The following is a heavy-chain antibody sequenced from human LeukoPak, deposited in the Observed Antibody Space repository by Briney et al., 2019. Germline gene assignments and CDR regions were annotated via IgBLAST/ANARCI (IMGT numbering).Heavy chain of an antibody. D-gene: IGHD3-10*01. Sequence: SETLSLTCAVYGGSFSGYYWSWIRQPPGKGLEWIGYIYYSGSTNYNPSLKSRVTISVDTSKNQFSLKLSSVTAADTAVYYCARSYGSGLGYFDYWGQGTLVTVSS. CDR2: IYYSGST. CDR3: ARSYGSGLGYFDY. V-gene: IGHV4-59*08. J-gene: IGHJ4*02. CDR1: GGSFSGYY.